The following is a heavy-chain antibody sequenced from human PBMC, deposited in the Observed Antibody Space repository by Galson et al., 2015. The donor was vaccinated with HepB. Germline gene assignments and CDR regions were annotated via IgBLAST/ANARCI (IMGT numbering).Heavy chain of an antibody. J-gene: IGHJ3*02. Sequence: LSLTCTVSGDSISSYYWSWIRQPPGKGLEWVGYIYDSGSTNYNPSLKSRVTISVDTSTNQFSLKLKSVTAADTALYYCAREAKSSGWFSAFDIWGQGTMVTVSS. D-gene: IGHD6-19*01. CDR1: GDSISSYY. CDR3: AREAKSSGWFSAFDI. V-gene: IGHV4-59*01. CDR2: IYDSGST.